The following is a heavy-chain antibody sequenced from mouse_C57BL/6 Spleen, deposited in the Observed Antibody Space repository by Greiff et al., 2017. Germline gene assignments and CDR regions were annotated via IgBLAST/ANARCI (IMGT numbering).Heavy chain of an antibody. J-gene: IGHJ2*01. D-gene: IGHD2-13*01. CDR2: ISYDGSN. V-gene: IGHV3-6*01. CDR1: GYSITSGYY. Sequence: DVKLVESGPGLVKPSQSLSLTCSVTGYSITSGYYWNWIRQFPGNKLEWMGYISYDGSNNYNPSLKNRISITRDTSKNQFFLKLNSVTTEDTATYYCARGGEGVDYWGQGTTLTVSS. CDR3: ARGGEGVDY.